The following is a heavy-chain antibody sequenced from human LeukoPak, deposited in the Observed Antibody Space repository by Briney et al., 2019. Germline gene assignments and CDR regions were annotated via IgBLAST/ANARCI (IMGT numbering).Heavy chain of an antibody. D-gene: IGHD4-17*01. Sequence: GGSLRLSCAASGFTFSSYGMHWVRQAPGKGLEWVAVISYDGSNKYYADSVKGGFTISRDNSKNTLYLQMNSLRAEDTAVYYCAKANDYGDLFDYWGQGTLVTVSS. CDR3: AKANDYGDLFDY. CDR1: GFTFSSYG. CDR2: ISYDGSNK. J-gene: IGHJ4*02. V-gene: IGHV3-30*18.